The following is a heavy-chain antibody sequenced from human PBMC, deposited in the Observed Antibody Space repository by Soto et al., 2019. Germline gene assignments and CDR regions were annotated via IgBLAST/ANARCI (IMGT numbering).Heavy chain of an antibody. V-gene: IGHV3-53*01. CDR2: IYSGGGT. Sequence: LRLSCAASGFTVSSNYMSWVRQAPGKGLEWVSVIYSGGGTYYADSVKGRFTISRDNSKNTLYLQMNSLRAEDTAVYYCARAGSHLALGMDVWGQGTTVTVSS. CDR3: ARAGSHLALGMDV. J-gene: IGHJ6*02. CDR1: GFTVSSNY. D-gene: IGHD3-10*01.